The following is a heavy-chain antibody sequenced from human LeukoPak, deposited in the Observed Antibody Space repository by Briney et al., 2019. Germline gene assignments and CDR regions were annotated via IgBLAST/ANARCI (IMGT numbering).Heavy chain of an antibody. CDR3: AAYTIRTGGAFDI. Sequence: GASVKVSCNVSGYTLTELSMHWVRQAPGKGLEWMGGFDPEDGETIYAQKFQGRVTMTEDTSTDTAYMELSSLRSEDTAVYYCAAYTIRTGGAFDIWGQGTMVTVSS. V-gene: IGHV1-24*01. J-gene: IGHJ3*02. CDR1: GYTLTELS. CDR2: FDPEDGET. D-gene: IGHD1-1*01.